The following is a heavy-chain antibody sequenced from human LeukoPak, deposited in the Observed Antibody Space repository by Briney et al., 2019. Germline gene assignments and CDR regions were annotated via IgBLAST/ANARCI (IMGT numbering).Heavy chain of an antibody. J-gene: IGHJ3*02. D-gene: IGHD1-7*01. CDR2: INPSGGST. CDR1: GYTFTSYY. Sequence: ASMKVSCKASGYTFTSYYMHWVRQAPGQGLEWMGIINPSGGSTSYAQKFQGRVTMTRDTSTSTVYMELSSLRSEDTAVYYCASLTGTSNDAFDIWGQGTMVTVSS. V-gene: IGHV1-46*01. CDR3: ASLTGTSNDAFDI.